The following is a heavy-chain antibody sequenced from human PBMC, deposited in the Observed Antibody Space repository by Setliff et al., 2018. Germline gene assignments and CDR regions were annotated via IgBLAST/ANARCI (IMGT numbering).Heavy chain of an antibody. CDR1: GYTFTSYA. J-gene: IGHJ3*02. V-gene: IGHV1-3*01. Sequence: ASVKVSCKASGYTFTSYAMHWVRQAPGQRLEWMGWINAGNGNTKYSQKFQGRVTITRDTSASTAYMELSSLRSEDTAVYYCARDATYYYDSSGYYSIWGQGTMVTVSS. CDR3: ARDATYYYDSSGYYSI. D-gene: IGHD3-22*01. CDR2: INAGNGNT.